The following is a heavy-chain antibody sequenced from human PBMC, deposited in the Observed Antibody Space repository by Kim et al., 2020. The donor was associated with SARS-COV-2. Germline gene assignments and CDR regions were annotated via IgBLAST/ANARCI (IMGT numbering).Heavy chain of an antibody. V-gene: IGHV6-1*01. Sequence: SQTLSLTCALSGDRVSTVSTVWNWIRQSPSRGLEWLGRTYHGSKWYNDYAVSVKSRITISPDTSKNQFSLQLNSVTPEDTAVYFCASYPSGTRGAFDVWGQGTMVTVSS. CDR2: TYHGSKWYN. CDR1: GDRVSTVSTV. CDR3: ASYPSGTRGAFDV. J-gene: IGHJ3*01. D-gene: IGHD6-13*01.